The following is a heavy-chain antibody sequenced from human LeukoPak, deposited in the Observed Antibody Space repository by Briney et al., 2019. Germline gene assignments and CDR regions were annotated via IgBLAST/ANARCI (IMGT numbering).Heavy chain of an antibody. V-gene: IGHV4-38-2*02. D-gene: IGHD6-13*01. J-gene: IGHJ4*02. Sequence: SEILSLTCNVSGYSISSGYYWAWIRQSPGKGLEWIGSIYHSGSTYYNPSLKSRVTMSVDTSKKQFSLNLSSVTAADTAVYYCATTPREYSSTWYYFDYWGQGILVTVSS. CDR1: GYSISSGYY. CDR2: IYHSGST. CDR3: ATTPREYSSTWYYFDY.